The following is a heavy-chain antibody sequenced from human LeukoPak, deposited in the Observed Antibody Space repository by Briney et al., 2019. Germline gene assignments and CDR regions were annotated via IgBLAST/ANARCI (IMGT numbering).Heavy chain of an antibody. Sequence: QPGGSLRLSCAASGFTFSNYAMGWVRQAPGKGLEWVSGISGSDSSTFYAGSVKGRFTISRDDSKNTLYLQMNSLRPEDTAVYYCANVAFDWLPRDYWGQGTLVTVSS. CDR2: ISGSDSST. CDR1: GFTFSNYA. CDR3: ANVAFDWLPRDY. D-gene: IGHD3-9*01. J-gene: IGHJ4*02. V-gene: IGHV3-23*01.